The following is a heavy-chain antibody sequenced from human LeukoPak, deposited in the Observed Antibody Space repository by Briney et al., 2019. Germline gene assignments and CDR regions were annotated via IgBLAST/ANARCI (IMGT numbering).Heavy chain of an antibody. CDR2: INTNTGNP. CDR1: GYSFTTLA. D-gene: IGHD5-18*01. J-gene: IGHJ4*02. CDR3: ARSSWIQQSSDF. Sequence: GASVKVSCKASGYSFTTLAMNGVRQAPGQGLEWMGWINTNTGNPTYAQYFTGRFVFSLDTSVTTTFLEISSLKAEDTAIYYCARSSWIQQSSDFWGQGTLVTVSS. V-gene: IGHV7-4-1*02.